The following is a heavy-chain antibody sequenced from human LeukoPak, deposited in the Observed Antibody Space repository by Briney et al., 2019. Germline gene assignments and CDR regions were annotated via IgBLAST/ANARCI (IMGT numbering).Heavy chain of an antibody. CDR1: GGSISSSSYY. V-gene: IGHV4-39*01. J-gene: IGHJ4*02. Sequence: SETLSLTCTVSGGSISSSSYYWGWIRQPSEKGLEWMGRIYYSGSTYYNPSLRSRVTISVDTSKNQFSLKLSSVTAADTAVYYCARLFRKRYSGYDLRYYFDYWGQGTLVTVSS. CDR2: IYYSGST. CDR3: ARLFRKRYSGYDLRYYFDY. D-gene: IGHD5-12*01.